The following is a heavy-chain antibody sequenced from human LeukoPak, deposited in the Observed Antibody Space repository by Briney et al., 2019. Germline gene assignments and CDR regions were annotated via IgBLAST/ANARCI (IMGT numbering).Heavy chain of an antibody. CDR3: ARVDTTMGEFDY. Sequence: GESLKISCKGSGYILSSYWIAWVRQMPGKGLEWMGIIYPGDSDTRYSPSFQGQVTISADKSISTAYLQWSSLKASDTAMYYCARVDTTMGEFDYWGQGTLVTVSS. V-gene: IGHV5-51*01. D-gene: IGHD5-18*01. CDR1: GYILSSYW. CDR2: IYPGDSDT. J-gene: IGHJ4*02.